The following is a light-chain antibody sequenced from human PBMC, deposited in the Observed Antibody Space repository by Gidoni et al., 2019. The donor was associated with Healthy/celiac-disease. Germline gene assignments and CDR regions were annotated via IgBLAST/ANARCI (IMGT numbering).Light chain of an antibody. J-gene: IGKJ2*01. CDR1: QSVSSSY. V-gene: IGKV3-20*01. CDR2: GAS. CDR3: QQYGSSPRT. Sequence: EIVLTHSPGTLSLSPGERATLSFRASQSVSSSYLAWYQQKPGQAPRLLIYGASSRATGIPDRFSGSGSGTDFTLTISRLEPEDFAVYYCQQYGSSPRTFGQGTKLEIK.